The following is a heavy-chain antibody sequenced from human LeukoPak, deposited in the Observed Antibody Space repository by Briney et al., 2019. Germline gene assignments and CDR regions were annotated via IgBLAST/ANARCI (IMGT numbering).Heavy chain of an antibody. Sequence: SVKVSCKASGGTFSSYAISWVRQAPGQGLEWMGGIIPIFGTAKYAQKFQGRVTITADESTSTAYMELSSLRSEDTAVYYCAREINSGWYVLLDYWGQGTLVTVSS. CDR3: AREINSGWYVLLDY. V-gene: IGHV1-69*01. CDR1: GGTFSSYA. CDR2: IIPIFGTA. J-gene: IGHJ4*02. D-gene: IGHD6-19*01.